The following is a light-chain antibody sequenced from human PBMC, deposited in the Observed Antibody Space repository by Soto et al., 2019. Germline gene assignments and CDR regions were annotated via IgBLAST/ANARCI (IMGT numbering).Light chain of an antibody. CDR3: QQYNNWVT. V-gene: IGKV3D-15*01. CDR2: GAS. CDR1: QRVSRNY. Sequence: EIVLTQSPGTLSLSPGERATLSCRASQRVSRNYLAWYQQKVGQPPRLLIYGASSRAAGIPDRFSGSGSGTEFTLTISSLQSEDSAVYYCQQYNNWVTFGGGTRVEIK. J-gene: IGKJ4*01.